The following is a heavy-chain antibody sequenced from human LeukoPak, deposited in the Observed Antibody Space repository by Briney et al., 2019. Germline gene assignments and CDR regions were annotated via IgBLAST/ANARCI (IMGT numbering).Heavy chain of an antibody. V-gene: IGHV6-1*01. J-gene: IGHJ3*02. CDR3: ARGGQGDGYSADEAFDI. CDR2: TYYKSKWYN. D-gene: IGHD5-18*01. CDR1: GDSVSSNCS. Sequence: SQTLSLTCAISGDSVSSNCSWNWIRQSPSRGLEWLGRTYYKSKWYNDYVVSVKSRININPDTSKNQFSLQLNSVTPEDTAVYYCARGGQGDGYSADEAFDIWGQGTMVTVS.